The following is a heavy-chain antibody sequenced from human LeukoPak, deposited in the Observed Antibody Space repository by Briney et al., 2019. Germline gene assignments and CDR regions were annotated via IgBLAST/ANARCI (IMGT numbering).Heavy chain of an antibody. CDR1: GYTFISHA. V-gene: IGHV1-18*01. CDR3: ARLISDILCSDTSCYEYYYYYVMDV. D-gene: IGHD2-2*01. Sequence: ASVNVSCKASGYTFISHAISWVRQAPGQGLEWMGWISAYNGNTNYAQKLQGRVTMTTDISTSTAYMELRSLRSDDTAVYYCARLISDILCSDTSCYEYYYYYVMDVWGQGTTVTVSS. CDR2: ISAYNGNT. J-gene: IGHJ6*02.